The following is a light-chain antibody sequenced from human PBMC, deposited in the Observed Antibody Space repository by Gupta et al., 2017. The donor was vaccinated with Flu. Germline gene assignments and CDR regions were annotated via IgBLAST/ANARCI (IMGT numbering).Light chain of an antibody. V-gene: IGLV3-1*01. CDR2: QDT. Sequence: SYELTQPPSVSVSPGQTASITCSGDKLGDKYVSWYQQTPGQSPVLVICQDTKRPSGIPERFSGSNSGNTATLTISGTQAMDEADYYCQVWDSSTVFGGGTKLTVL. CDR1: KLGDKY. CDR3: QVWDSSTV. J-gene: IGLJ3*02.